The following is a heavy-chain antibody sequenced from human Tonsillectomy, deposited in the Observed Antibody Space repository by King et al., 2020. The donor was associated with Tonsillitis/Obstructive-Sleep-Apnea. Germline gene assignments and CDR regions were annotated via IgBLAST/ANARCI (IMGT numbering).Heavy chain of an antibody. CDR3: ARLGLVRGVFGYYIDY. J-gene: IGHJ4*02. D-gene: IGHD3-10*01. Sequence: QLQESGPGLVKPSETLSLTCTVSGGSISSSSYYWGWIRQPPGKGLEWIGSIYYSGGTYYNPSLKSRVTISVDTSKNQFSLKLSSVTAADTAVYYCARLGLVRGVFGYYIDYWGQGTLVTVSS. CDR2: IYYSGGT. CDR1: GGSISSSSYY. V-gene: IGHV4-39*01.